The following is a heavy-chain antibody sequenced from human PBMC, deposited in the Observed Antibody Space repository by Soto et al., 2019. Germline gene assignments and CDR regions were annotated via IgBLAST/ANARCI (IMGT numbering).Heavy chain of an antibody. J-gene: IGHJ6*02. V-gene: IGHV4-4*02. CDR1: GDSISNSKW. CDR3: VRLNRDYYYYGMDV. CDR2: IDHNGIT. Sequence: SETLSLTCAVSGDSISNSKWWTWVRQTPGKGLEWIGKIDHNGITNYNPSLESRVAILKDNSKNQLSLKLSSVTGADSAVYYCVRLNRDYYYYGMDVWGQGATVTVSS.